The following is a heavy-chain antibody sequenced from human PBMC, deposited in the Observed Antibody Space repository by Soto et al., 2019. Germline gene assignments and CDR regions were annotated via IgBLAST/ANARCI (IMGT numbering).Heavy chain of an antibody. CDR1: GGTFSRYS. Sequence: SVKVSCKASGGTFSRYSITWVRQAAGHGLEWIGRIIPIFGIPTYAQKFQGRVTITADESTSTAYMELSSLRSDDTAVYYCAREDRDRETGLVPAAIDGMDVW. J-gene: IGHJ6*01. D-gene: IGHD2-2*01. V-gene: IGHV1-69*13. CDR2: IIPIFGIP. CDR3: AREDRDRETGLVPAAIDGMDV.